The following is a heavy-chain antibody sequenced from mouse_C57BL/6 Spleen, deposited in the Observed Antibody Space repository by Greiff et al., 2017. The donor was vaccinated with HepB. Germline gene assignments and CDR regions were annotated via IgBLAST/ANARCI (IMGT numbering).Heavy chain of an antibody. CDR2: IDPSDSYT. D-gene: IGHD2-4*01. J-gene: IGHJ3*01. V-gene: IGHV1-69*01. Sequence: QVQLQQPGAELVMPGASVKLSCKASGYTFTSYWMHWVKQRPGQGLEWIGDIDPSDSYTNYNQKFKGKSTLTVDKSSSTAYMQLSSLTSEDSAVYYCAKVYDYDGGFAYWGQGTLVTVSA. CDR1: GYTFTSYW. CDR3: AKVYDYDGGFAY.